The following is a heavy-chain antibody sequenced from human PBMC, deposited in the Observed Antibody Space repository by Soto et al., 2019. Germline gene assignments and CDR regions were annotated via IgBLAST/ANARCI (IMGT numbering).Heavy chain of an antibody. D-gene: IGHD3-16*01. CDR1: GFTFRNYA. CDR3: ARDGGSYAFDP. V-gene: IGHV3-64*01. CDR2: ISSNGDIT. Sequence: GESLKISCASSGFTFRNYAMHWVRQAPGKGLEYVSAISSNGDITYYANSVKGRFTISRDNSKNTVYLQMGSLTTEDMAVYYCARDGGSYAFDPWGQGTLVTVSS. J-gene: IGHJ5*02.